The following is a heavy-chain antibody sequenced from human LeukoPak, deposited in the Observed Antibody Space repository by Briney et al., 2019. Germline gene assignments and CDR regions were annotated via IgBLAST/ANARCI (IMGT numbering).Heavy chain of an antibody. J-gene: IGHJ4*02. CDR2: ISGSGGST. Sequence: GGSLRLSCAASGFTFSSYAMSWVRQAPGKGQEWVSAISGSGGSTYYADSVKGRFTISRDNSKNTLYLQMNSLRAEDTAVYYCAKSRTVTTLPDYWGQGALVTVSS. V-gene: IGHV3-23*01. CDR1: GFTFSSYA. D-gene: IGHD4-17*01. CDR3: AKSRTVTTLPDY.